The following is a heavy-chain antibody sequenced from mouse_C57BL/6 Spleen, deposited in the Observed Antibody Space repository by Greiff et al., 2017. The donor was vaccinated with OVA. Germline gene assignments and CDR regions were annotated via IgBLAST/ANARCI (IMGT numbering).Heavy chain of an antibody. CDR1: GYTFTDYY. J-gene: IGHJ4*01. CDR3: ARRWTVVATEDYAMDY. Sequence: VQLQQSGAELVRPGASVKLSCKASGYTFTDYYINWVKQRPGQGLEWIARIYPGSGNTYYNEKFKGKATLTAEKSSSTAYMQLSSLTSEDSAVYFCARRWTVVATEDYAMDYWGQGTSVTVSS. CDR2: IYPGSGNT. V-gene: IGHV1-76*01. D-gene: IGHD1-1*01.